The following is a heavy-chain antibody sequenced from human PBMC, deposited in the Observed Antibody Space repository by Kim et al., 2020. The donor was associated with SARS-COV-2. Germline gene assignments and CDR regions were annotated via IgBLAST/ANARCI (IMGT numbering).Heavy chain of an antibody. Sequence: SVKVSCKASGGTFSSYAISWVRQAPGQGLEWMGRIIPILGIANYAQKFQGRVTITADKSTSTAYMELSSLRSEDTDVYYCAGRGAPIEDIVVVPAAMGYYYYGRDVWGQGTTVTVSS. CDR1: GGTFSSYA. CDR2: IIPILGIA. CDR3: AGRGAPIEDIVVVPAAMGYYYYGRDV. J-gene: IGHJ6*02. D-gene: IGHD2-2*01. V-gene: IGHV1-69*04.